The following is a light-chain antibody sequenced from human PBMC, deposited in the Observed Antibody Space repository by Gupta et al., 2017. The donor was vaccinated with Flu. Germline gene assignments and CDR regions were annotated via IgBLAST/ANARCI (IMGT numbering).Light chain of an antibody. J-gene: IGLJ1*01. CDR3: QSYDSTTYV. Sequence: NFMLTQPHSVSESPGKTITISCNNSGGSIASYYVQWYQPRPGSVPTTVIYEHKKRPPGVPERFSGAIHISSNSASLTISGLKTEDEADYYCQSYDSTTYVFGTGTKVTVL. CDR2: EHK. CDR1: GGSIASYY. V-gene: IGLV6-57*02.